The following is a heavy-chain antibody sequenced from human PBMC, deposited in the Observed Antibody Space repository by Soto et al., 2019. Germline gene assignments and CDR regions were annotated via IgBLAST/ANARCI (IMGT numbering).Heavy chain of an antibody. CDR1: GYTFTNYV. D-gene: IGHD6-19*01. Sequence: ASVKVSCKASGYTFTNYVMHWVRQAPGQRLEWMGSINAGDDNTKYSQKFQGRVTITTDTSASTAYMELSSLRSEDTAVYFCARRGSRLSVAVAAFDYWSQGTLVTVSS. V-gene: IGHV1-3*01. CDR3: ARRGSRLSVAVAAFDY. J-gene: IGHJ4*02. CDR2: INAGDDNT.